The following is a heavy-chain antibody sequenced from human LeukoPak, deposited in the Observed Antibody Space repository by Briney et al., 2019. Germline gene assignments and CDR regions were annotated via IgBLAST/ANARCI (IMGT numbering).Heavy chain of an antibody. CDR1: GGTFSSYA. Sequence: GASVKVSCKASGGTFSSYAISWVRQAPGQGLEWMGGIIPIFGTANYAQKFQRRVTITADESTSTAYMELSSLRSEDTAVYYCARGVAAAGTDPDYWGQGTLVTVSS. V-gene: IGHV1-69*13. CDR2: IIPIFGTA. J-gene: IGHJ4*02. D-gene: IGHD6-13*01. CDR3: ARGVAAAGTDPDY.